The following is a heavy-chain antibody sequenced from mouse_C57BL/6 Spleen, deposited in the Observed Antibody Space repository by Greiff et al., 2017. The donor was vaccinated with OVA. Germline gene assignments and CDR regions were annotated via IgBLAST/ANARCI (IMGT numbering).Heavy chain of an antibody. CDR3: ARGVYGNSYAMDY. CDR1: GYTFTSYW. Sequence: QVQLKQSGAELVKPGASVKMSCKASGYTFTSYWITWVKQRPGQGLEWIGDIYPGSGSTNYNEKFKSKATLTVDTSSSTAYMQLSSLTSEDSAVYYCARGVYGNSYAMDYWGQGTSVTVSS. CDR2: IYPGSGST. D-gene: IGHD2-1*01. J-gene: IGHJ4*01. V-gene: IGHV1-55*01.